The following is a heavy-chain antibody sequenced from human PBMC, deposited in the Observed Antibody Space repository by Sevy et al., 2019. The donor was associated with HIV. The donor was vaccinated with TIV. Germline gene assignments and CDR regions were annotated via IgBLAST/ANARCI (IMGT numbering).Heavy chain of an antibody. Sequence: SETLSLTCTVSGGSISSCSYYWSSIRQPAGKGLEWIGRIYTSGSTNYNPSLQSRVTISVDRSRNQFSLKLRSVTAADTAGYYCASQMDLAVVNLQVSYAFDIWGQGTMVTVSS. J-gene: IGHJ3*02. CDR3: ASQMDLAVVNLQVSYAFDI. V-gene: IGHV4-61*02. CDR1: GGSISSCSYY. D-gene: IGHD6-19*01. CDR2: IYTSGST.